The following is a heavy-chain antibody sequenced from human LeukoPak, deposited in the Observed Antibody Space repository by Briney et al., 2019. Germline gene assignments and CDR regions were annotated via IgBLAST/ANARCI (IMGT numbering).Heavy chain of an antibody. J-gene: IGHJ4*02. CDR1: GFTFSSYA. D-gene: IGHD4-23*01. CDR3: AKDLGSVVTPPSLDY. V-gene: IGHV3-23*01. CDR2: ASGSGGST. Sequence: PGGSLRLSCAASGFTFSSYAMSWVRQAPGKGLEWVSSASGSGGSTYYPDSVKGRFTISRDNSKNTLYLQMNSLRAEDTAVYYCAKDLGSVVTPPSLDYWGQGTLVTVSS.